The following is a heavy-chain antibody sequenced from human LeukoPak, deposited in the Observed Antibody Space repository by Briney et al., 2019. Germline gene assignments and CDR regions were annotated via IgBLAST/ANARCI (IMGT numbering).Heavy chain of an antibody. J-gene: IGHJ4*02. CDR2: INHSGST. CDR1: GGSFSAHY. D-gene: IGHD5-18*01. V-gene: IGHV4-34*01. CDR3: ARWIQLWLFYFDC. Sequence: SETLSLTCAIYGGSFSAHYWSWIRQPPGKGLEWIGEINHSGSTSYNPSLKSRVTISIDTSKNQFSLKLSSVTAADTAVYYCARWIQLWLFYFDCWGQGTLVTVSS.